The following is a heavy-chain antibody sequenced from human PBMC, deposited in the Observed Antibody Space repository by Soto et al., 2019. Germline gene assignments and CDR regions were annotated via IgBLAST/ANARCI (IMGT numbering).Heavy chain of an antibody. V-gene: IGHV3-23*01. CDR1: GFTFSSYA. Sequence: EVQLLESGGGLVQPGGSLRLSCAASGFTFSSYAMSWVRQAPGKGLEWVSAISGSGGSTYYADSVKGRFTISRDNSKNTLYLQMNSLRAEYTAVYYCAKAQRIWFGEIDYWGQGTLVTVSS. J-gene: IGHJ4*02. D-gene: IGHD3-10*01. CDR3: AKAQRIWFGEIDY. CDR2: ISGSGGST.